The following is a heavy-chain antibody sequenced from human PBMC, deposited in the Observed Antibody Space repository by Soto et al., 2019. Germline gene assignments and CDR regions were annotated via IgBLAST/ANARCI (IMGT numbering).Heavy chain of an antibody. Sequence: GGSLRLSCAASGFTFDDYAMHWVRQTPGKGLEWVSGISWNSGSIGYADSVKGRFTISRDNAKNSLYLQMNSLRAEDTALYYCATPAWDVWGKGTTVTVLL. CDR1: GFTFDDYA. CDR3: ATPAWDV. J-gene: IGHJ6*04. V-gene: IGHV3-9*01. CDR2: ISWNSGSI.